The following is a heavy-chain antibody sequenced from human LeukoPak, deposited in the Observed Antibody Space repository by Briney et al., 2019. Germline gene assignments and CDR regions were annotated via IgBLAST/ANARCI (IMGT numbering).Heavy chain of an antibody. CDR1: GGSFSGYY. D-gene: IGHD6-13*01. CDR3: ARGKQLGLIGFDP. CDR2: IYYSGST. Sequence: SETLSLTCAVYGGSFSGYYWSWIRQPPGKGLEWIGYIYYSGSTNYNPSLKSRVTISVDTSKNQFSLKLSSVTAADTAVYYCARGKQLGLIGFDPWGQGTLVTVSS. V-gene: IGHV4-59*01. J-gene: IGHJ5*02.